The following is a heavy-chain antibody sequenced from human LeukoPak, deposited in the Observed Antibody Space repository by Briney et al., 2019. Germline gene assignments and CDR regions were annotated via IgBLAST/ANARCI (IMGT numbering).Heavy chain of an antibody. V-gene: IGHV3-7*01. CDR3: ARDRGYFFDY. D-gene: IGHD3-22*01. Sequence: PGGSLRLSCAASGFTFSSHWMSWVRQAPGKELEWVANIKQDGSEKYYVDSVKGRFTISRDNAKNSLYLQMNSLRAEDTAVYYRARDRGYFFDYWGQGTLVTVSS. CDR2: IKQDGSEK. CDR1: GFTFSSHW. J-gene: IGHJ4*01.